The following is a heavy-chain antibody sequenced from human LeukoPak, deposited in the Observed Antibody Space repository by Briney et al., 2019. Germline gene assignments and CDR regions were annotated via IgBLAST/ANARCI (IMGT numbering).Heavy chain of an antibody. J-gene: IGHJ5*02. CDR3: ARDTRRGSGWDHNWFDP. V-gene: IGHV6-1*01. CDR2: TYYRSKWYN. D-gene: IGHD6-19*01. CDR1: GDSVSSNSAA. Sequence: SQTLSLTCAISGDSVSSNSAAWNWIRQSPSRGLEWLGRTYYRSKWYNDNAVSVKSRITINTDTSKNQSSLQLNSVTPEDTAVYYCARDTRRGSGWDHNWFDPWGQGTLVTVSS.